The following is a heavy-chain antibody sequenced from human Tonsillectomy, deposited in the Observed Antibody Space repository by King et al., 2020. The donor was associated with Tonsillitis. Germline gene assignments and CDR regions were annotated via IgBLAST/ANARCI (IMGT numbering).Heavy chain of an antibody. CDR2: INPNSGGA. Sequence: VQLVESGAEVKKPGASVKVSCKASGYTFTAYYMYWVRQAPGQGLEWVGWINPNSGGANYAQKFQGRATMTRDTSISTAYMELSRLRSDDTALYYCARGPWVYDSSSVAFWGQGTLVTVSS. CDR1: GYTFTAYY. CDR3: ARGPWVYDSSSVAF. J-gene: IGHJ4*02. V-gene: IGHV1-2*02. D-gene: IGHD6-13*01.